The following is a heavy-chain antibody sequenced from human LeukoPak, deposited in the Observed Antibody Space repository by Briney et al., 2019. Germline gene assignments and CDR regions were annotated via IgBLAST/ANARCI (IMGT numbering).Heavy chain of an antibody. J-gene: IGHJ4*02. D-gene: IGHD2-15*01. CDR1: GFTFNNYA. V-gene: IGHV3-23*01. Sequence: PGGSLRLSCAGSGFTFNNYAMSWVRQAPGKGLEWVSAITGGGGGTYYADSVKGRFTISRDNSKNTLYLQMNSLRAEDTAVYYCANRLSSGPNYYFDYWGQGTLVTVSS. CDR2: ITGGGGGT. CDR3: ANRLSSGPNYYFDY.